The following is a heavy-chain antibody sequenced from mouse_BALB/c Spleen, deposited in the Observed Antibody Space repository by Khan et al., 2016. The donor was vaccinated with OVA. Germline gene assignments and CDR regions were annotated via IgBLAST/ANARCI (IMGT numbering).Heavy chain of an antibody. V-gene: IGHV3-2*02. CDR2: ISYSGDT. CDR1: GYSITSDYA. D-gene: IGHD1-1*01. J-gene: IGHJ2*01. Sequence: EVELVESGPGLVKPSQSLSLTCTVTGYSITSDYAWNWIRQFPGNKLEWMGYISYSGDTAYNPSLKSRISITRDTSKNQFFLQLNSVTTEDTATCYCASSILYYYGSNFEGYCCDYWGQGTTLTVSS. CDR3: ASSILYYYGSNFEGYCCDY.